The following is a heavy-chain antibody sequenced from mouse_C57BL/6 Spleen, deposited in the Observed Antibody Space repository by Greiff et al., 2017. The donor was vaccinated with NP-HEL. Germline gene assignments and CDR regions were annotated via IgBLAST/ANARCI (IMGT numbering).Heavy chain of an antibody. CDR2: IRSKSNNDAT. D-gene: IGHD2-4*01. CDR3: VREGDDYYFGY. Sequence: DVHLVESGGGLVQPKGSLKLSCAASGFSFNTYAMNWVRQAPGKGLEWVARIRSKSNNDATYYADSVKDRFTISRDDSESMLYLQMNNLKSEDTAMYYCVREGDDYYFGYWGQGTTLTVSS. CDR1: GFSFNTYA. V-gene: IGHV10-1*01. J-gene: IGHJ2*01.